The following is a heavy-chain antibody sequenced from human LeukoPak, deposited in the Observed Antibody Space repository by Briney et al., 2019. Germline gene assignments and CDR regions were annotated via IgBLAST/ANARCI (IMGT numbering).Heavy chain of an antibody. CDR1: GGSISSYY. J-gene: IGHJ4*02. CDR2: IYYSGST. Sequence: SETLSLTCTVSGGSISSYYWSWIRQPPGKGLEWIGYIYYSGSTNYNPSLKSRVTISVDTSKNQFSLKLNSVTAADTAVYYCARGYQLHDLNYWGQGTLVTVYS. D-gene: IGHD2-2*01. CDR3: ARGYQLHDLNY. V-gene: IGHV4-59*08.